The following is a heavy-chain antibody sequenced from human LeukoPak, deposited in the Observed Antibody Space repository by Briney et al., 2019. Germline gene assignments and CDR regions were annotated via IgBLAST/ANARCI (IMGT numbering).Heavy chain of an antibody. Sequence: GGSLRLSCAASGFTFDDYAMRWVRQAPGKGLEWVSGISWNSGSIGYADSVKGRFTISRDNAKNSLYLQMNSLRAEDTALYYCAKDMREDIGWELSHWGQGTLVTVSS. CDR1: GFTFDDYA. J-gene: IGHJ1*01. CDR3: AKDMREDIGWELSH. CDR2: ISWNSGSI. V-gene: IGHV3-9*01. D-gene: IGHD1-26*01.